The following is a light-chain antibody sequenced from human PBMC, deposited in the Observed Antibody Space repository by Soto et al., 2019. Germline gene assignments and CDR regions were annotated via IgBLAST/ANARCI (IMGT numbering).Light chain of an antibody. CDR3: QQRSNWPPT. V-gene: IGKV3-11*01. J-gene: IGKJ4*01. CDR2: DAS. Sequence: ETVLTQSPATLSLSPGDRATLSCRASQSVSSYLAWYQQKPGQAPRLLIYDASTRATDIPARFSGSGSVTDFSLTISSLEPEDSAVYYCQQRSNWPPTFGGGTKVEIK. CDR1: QSVSSY.